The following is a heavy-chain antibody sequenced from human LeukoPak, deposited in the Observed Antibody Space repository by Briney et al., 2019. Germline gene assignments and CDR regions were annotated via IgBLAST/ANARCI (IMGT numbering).Heavy chain of an antibody. CDR2: ISIDGGRT. CDR1: GFTFSSYA. D-gene: IGHD6-25*01. CDR3: ARKGIGSSRYQNMDV. Sequence: GRSLRLTCAASGFTFSSYAMSWVRQAPGKGPEWVSTISIDGGRTYYADSVKGRFTVSRDTSKNTLYLQMNSLRAEDTAVYYCARKGIGSSRYQNMDVWGKGTTVTVSS. J-gene: IGHJ6*03. V-gene: IGHV3-23*01.